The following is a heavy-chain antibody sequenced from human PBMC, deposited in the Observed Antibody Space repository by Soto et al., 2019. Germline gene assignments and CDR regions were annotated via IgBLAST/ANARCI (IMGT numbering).Heavy chain of an antibody. CDR1: GYTFTSYC. Sequence: ASVKVSCKASGYTFTSYCMHWVRQAPGQGLEWMGIINPSGGSTSYAQKFQGRVTMTRDTSTSTVYMELSSLRSEDTAVYYCAVGYCSSTSCYRFLGYYGMDVWGQGTTVTV. J-gene: IGHJ6*02. V-gene: IGHV1-46*01. CDR3: AVGYCSSTSCYRFLGYYGMDV. D-gene: IGHD2-2*01. CDR2: INPSGGST.